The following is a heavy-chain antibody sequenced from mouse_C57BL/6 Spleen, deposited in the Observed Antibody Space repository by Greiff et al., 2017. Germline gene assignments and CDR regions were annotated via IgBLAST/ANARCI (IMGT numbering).Heavy chain of an antibody. CDR1: GYTFTSYW. CDR2: IDPSDSYT. J-gene: IGHJ2*01. Sequence: VQLQQPGAELVMPGASVKLSCKASGYTFTSYWMHWVKQRPGQGLEWIGEIDPSDSYTNYNQKFKGKSTLTVDKSSSTAYMQLSSLTSEDSAVYYCARKGDLDDYDDFDYWGQGTTLTVSS. D-gene: IGHD2-4*01. CDR3: ARKGDLDDYDDFDY. V-gene: IGHV1-69*01.